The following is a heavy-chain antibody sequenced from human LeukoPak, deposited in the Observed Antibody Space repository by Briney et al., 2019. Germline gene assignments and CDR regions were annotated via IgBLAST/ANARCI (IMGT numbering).Heavy chain of an antibody. Sequence: GESLKISCKASGYSFTRYWIGWVRQMPGKGLEWLGIIYPGDSDARYNPSFQGQVIISVDKTITTTYLQWRSLKASDTAMYYCARSGTYGDDYWGQGTLVTVSS. J-gene: IGHJ4*02. CDR1: GYSFTRYW. CDR2: IYPGDSDA. D-gene: IGHD3-10*01. CDR3: ARSGTYGDDY. V-gene: IGHV5-51*01.